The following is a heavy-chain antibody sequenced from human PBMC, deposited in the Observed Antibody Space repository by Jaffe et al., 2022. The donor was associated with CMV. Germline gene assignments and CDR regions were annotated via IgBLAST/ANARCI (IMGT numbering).Heavy chain of an antibody. CDR2: INHSGST. V-gene: IGHV4-34*01. J-gene: IGHJ5*02. CDR3: ARRAVVVVAARVRRWFDP. CDR1: GGSFSGYY. Sequence: QVQLQQWGAGLLKPSETLSLTCAVYGGSFSGYYWSWIRQPPGKGLEWIGEINHSGSTNYNPSLKSRVTISVDTSKNQFSLKLSSVTAADTAVYYCARRAVVVVAARVRRWFDPWGQGTLVTVSS. D-gene: IGHD2-15*01.